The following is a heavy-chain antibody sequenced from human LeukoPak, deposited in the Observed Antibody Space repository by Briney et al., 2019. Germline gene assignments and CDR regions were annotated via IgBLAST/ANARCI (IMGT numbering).Heavy chain of an antibody. Sequence: PGGSLRLSCAASGFTFSSYGMHWVRQAPGKGLEWVAVIWYDGSNKYYADSVKGRFTISRDNSKNTLHLQMNSLRAEDTAVYYCAKDAPNPDYYDSSGYDPFFDYRGQGTLVTVSS. CDR1: GFTFSSYG. CDR3: AKDAPNPDYYDSSGYDPFFDY. CDR2: IWYDGSNK. J-gene: IGHJ4*02. V-gene: IGHV3-33*06. D-gene: IGHD3-22*01.